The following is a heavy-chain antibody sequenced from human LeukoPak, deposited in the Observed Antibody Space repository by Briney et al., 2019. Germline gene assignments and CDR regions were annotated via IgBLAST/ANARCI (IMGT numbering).Heavy chain of an antibody. CDR1: GFTFSSYG. Sequence: GGSLRLSCAASGFTFSSYGMHWLRQAPAKGLEWVAVISYDGSNKYYADSVKGRFTISRDNSKNTLYLQMNSLRAEDTAVYYCAKDTRAVPGDYDYYYYYGMDVWGQGTTVTVSS. D-gene: IGHD4-17*01. V-gene: IGHV3-30*18. J-gene: IGHJ6*02. CDR2: ISYDGSNK. CDR3: AKDTRAVPGDYDYYYYYGMDV.